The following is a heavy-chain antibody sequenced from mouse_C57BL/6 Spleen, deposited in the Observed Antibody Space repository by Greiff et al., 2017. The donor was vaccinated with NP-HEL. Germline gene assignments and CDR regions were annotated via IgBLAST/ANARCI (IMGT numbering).Heavy chain of an antibody. J-gene: IGHJ3*01. CDR1: GYTFTDYN. D-gene: IGHD1-1*01. CDR2: INPNNGGT. CDR3: ATTVVDSFAY. V-gene: IGHV1-18*01. Sequence: EVQLQQSGPELVKPGASVKIPCKASGYTFTDYNMDWVKQSHGKSLEWIGDINPNNGGTIYNQKFKGKATLTVDKSSSTAYMQLRSLTSEDTAVYYGATTVVDSFAYWGQGTLVTVSA.